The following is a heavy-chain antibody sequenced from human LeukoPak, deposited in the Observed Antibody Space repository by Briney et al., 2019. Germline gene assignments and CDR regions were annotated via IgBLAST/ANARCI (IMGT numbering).Heavy chain of an antibody. D-gene: IGHD6-13*01. J-gene: IGHJ3*02. CDR3: ARMTADGYDAFDI. V-gene: IGHV6-1*01. Sequence: SQTLSLTFGISGDSLSSNSATWNWVRQSPSRGLEWLGSTYYRCKWYHDYAVSVKSRITINPDTSKNQLSLQLTSVTPEDTAVYYCARMTADGYDAFDIWGQGTMVTVSS. CDR2: TYYRCKWYH. CDR1: GDSLSSNSAT.